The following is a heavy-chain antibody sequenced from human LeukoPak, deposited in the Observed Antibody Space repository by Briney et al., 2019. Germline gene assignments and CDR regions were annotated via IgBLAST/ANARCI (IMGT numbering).Heavy chain of an antibody. CDR3: AKARRLRDPLLGY. D-gene: IGHD7-27*01. J-gene: IGHJ4*02. Sequence: ASVKVSCKASGFTFSSYAMSWVRQAPGKGLEWVSAISGSGGSTYYADSVKGRFTISRDNSKNTLYLQMNSLRAEDTAVYYCAKARRLRDPLLGYWGQGTLVTVSS. CDR1: GFTFSSYA. V-gene: IGHV3-23*01. CDR2: ISGSGGST.